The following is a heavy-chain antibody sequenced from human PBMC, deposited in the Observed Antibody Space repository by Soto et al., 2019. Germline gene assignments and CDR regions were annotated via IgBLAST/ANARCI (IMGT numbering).Heavy chain of an antibody. CDR3: ARDWVHERWFDP. CDR2: IFYSGTT. J-gene: IGHJ5*02. CDR1: GGSVNSGDYY. D-gene: IGHD1-1*01. Sequence: SETLSLTCTVSGGSVNSGDYYWSWIRQSPGKGLEWIGSIFYSGTTYYNPSLKGRITISIDTSKNQFSLRLTSVTAADTAVYYCARDWVHERWFDPWGQGTLVTVSS. V-gene: IGHV4-30-4*01.